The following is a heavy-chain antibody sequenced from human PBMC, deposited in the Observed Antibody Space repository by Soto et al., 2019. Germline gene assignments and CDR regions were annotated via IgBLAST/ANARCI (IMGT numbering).Heavy chain of an antibody. J-gene: IGHJ4*02. CDR2: ISAYNGNT. D-gene: IGHD6-19*01. V-gene: IGHV1-18*01. CDR1: GYTFTSYG. CDR3: ARDHSGFRYSSGWYDY. Sequence: QVQLVQSGAEVKNPGASVKVSCKASGYTFTSYGISWVRQAPGQGLEWMGWISAYNGNTNYAQKLQGRVTMTTDTSTSTGYMELRSLRSDDTPVYYCARDHSGFRYSSGWYDYWGQGTLVTVAS.